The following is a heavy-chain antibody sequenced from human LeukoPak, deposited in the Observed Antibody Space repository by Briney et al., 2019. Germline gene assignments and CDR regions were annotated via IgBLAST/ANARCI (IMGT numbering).Heavy chain of an antibody. V-gene: IGHV4-30-4*01. Sequence: SQTLSLTCTVSGGSISSGDYYWSWIRQPPGKGLEWIGYIYYSGSTYYNPSLKSRVTISLDTSKNQFSLKLSSVTAADAAVYYCASDYGSGSYGIDPWGQGTLVTVSS. J-gene: IGHJ5*02. D-gene: IGHD3-10*01. CDR1: GGSISSGDYY. CDR2: IYYSGST. CDR3: ASDYGSGSYGIDP.